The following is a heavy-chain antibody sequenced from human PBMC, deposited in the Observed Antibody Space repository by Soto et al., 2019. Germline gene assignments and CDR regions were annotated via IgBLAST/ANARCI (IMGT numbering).Heavy chain of an antibody. V-gene: IGHV3-30-3*01. CDR1: GFTFSNYV. CDR2: IWYDGSKK. Sequence: GGSLRLSCTASGFTFSNYVMHWVRQAPGKGLEWVAGIWYDGSKKWYADSVQGRFTISRDNSKNTLYLQMNSLRGDDTAVYHCATEITSAQAGFDCWGQGTLVTVSS. CDR3: ATEITSAQAGFDC. D-gene: IGHD6-25*01. J-gene: IGHJ4*02.